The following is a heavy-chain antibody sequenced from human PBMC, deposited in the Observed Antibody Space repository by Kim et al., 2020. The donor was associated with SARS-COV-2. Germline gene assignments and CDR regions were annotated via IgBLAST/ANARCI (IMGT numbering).Heavy chain of an antibody. Sequence: YYNPSLKSRVTISVDTSKNQFSLKLSSVTAADTAVYYCARAGIRGASTDYWGQGTLVTVSS. CDR3: ARAGIRGASTDY. J-gene: IGHJ4*02. V-gene: IGHV4-31*02. D-gene: IGHD3-10*01.